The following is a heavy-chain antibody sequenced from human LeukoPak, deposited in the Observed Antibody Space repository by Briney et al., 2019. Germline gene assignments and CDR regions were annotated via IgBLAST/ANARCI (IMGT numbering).Heavy chain of an antibody. Sequence: GGSLRLSCAASGFTFSSYSMNWVRQAPGKGLEWVSYISSSSSTIYYADSVKGRFTISRDNAKNSLYLQMNSLRAEDTAVYYCASDFYCTNGVCYRDYWGQGAPVTVSS. V-gene: IGHV3-48*01. D-gene: IGHD2-8*01. CDR2: ISSSSSTI. CDR3: ASDFYCTNGVCYRDY. J-gene: IGHJ4*02. CDR1: GFTFSSYS.